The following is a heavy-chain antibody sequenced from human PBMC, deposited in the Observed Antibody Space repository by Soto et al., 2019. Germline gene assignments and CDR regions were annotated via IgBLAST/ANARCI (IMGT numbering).Heavy chain of an antibody. CDR1: GGSFSGYY. V-gene: IGHV4-34*01. Sequence: QVQLQQWGAGLLKPSETLSLTCAVYGGSFSGYYWSWIRQPPGKGLEWIGEINHSGSTNYNPSLKSRVTISVDTSKNQFSLKLSSVTAADTAVYYCARARFRSRSQPGNWFDPWGQGTLVTVSS. CDR2: INHSGST. J-gene: IGHJ5*02. CDR3: ARARFRSRSQPGNWFDP. D-gene: IGHD3-10*01.